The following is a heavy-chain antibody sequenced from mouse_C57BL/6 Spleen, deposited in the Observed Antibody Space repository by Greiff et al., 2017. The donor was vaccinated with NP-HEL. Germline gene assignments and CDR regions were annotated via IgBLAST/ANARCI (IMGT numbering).Heavy chain of an antibody. V-gene: IGHV5-17*01. CDR3: ATYDGYLHY. Sequence: EVKVVESGGGLVKPGGSLKLSCAASGFTFSDYGMHWVRQAPEKGPEWVAYISSGSSTIYYADTVKGRFTISRDNAKNTLFLQMTSLRSEDTAMYYCATYDGYLHYWGQGTTLTVSS. J-gene: IGHJ2*01. CDR1: GFTFSDYG. D-gene: IGHD2-3*01. CDR2: ISSGSSTI.